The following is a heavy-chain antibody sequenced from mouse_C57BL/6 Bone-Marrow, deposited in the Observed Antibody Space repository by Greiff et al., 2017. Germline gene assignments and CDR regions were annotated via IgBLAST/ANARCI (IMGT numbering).Heavy chain of an antibody. J-gene: IGHJ1*03. D-gene: IGHD1-1*01. CDR1: GYSFTDYN. V-gene: IGHV1-39*01. CDR2: INPNYGTT. Sequence: VQLQQSGPELVNPGASVKISCKASGYSFTDYNMNWVKQSNGKSLEWIGVINPNYGTTSYNQKFKGKATLTVDQSSSTAYMQLNSLTSEDSAVYYCAIITTVDWYFDVWGTGTTVTVSS. CDR3: AIITTVDWYFDV.